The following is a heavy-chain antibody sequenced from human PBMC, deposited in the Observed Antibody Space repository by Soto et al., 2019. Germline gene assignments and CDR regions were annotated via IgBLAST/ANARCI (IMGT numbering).Heavy chain of an antibody. CDR3: AIDQIGYCSRGNCYSDFQH. CDR2: IIPILGIA. CDR1: GGTFSSYT. D-gene: IGHD2-15*01. Sequence: SVKVSCKASGGTFSSYTISWVRQAPGQGLEWMGRIIPILGIANYAQKFQGRVTITADKSTSTAYMELSSLRSEDTAVYYCAIDQIGYCSRGNCYSDFQHLGHGTLVTVSS. V-gene: IGHV1-69*02. J-gene: IGHJ1*01.